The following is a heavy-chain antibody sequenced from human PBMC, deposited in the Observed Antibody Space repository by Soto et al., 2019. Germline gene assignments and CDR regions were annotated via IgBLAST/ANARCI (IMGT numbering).Heavy chain of an antibody. CDR1: GGSISSYY. CDR3: ARGDIEQQLVRRAEYFQH. CDR2: IYTSGGT. J-gene: IGHJ1*01. Sequence: SETLSLTCTVSGGSISSYYWSWIRQPAGKGLEWIGRIYTSGGTNYNPSLKSRVTMSVDTSKNQFSLKLSSVTAADTAVYYCARGDIEQQLVRRAEYFQHWGQGTLVTVSS. V-gene: IGHV4-4*07. D-gene: IGHD6-13*01.